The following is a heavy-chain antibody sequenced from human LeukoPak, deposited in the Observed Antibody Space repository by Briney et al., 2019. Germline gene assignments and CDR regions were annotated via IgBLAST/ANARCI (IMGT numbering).Heavy chain of an antibody. D-gene: IGHD6-19*01. CDR1: GGSISSSGYF. V-gene: IGHV4-39*07. CDR2: IYYSGST. Sequence: SSETLSLTCNVSGGSISSSGYFWGWIRQPPGKGLEWIGSIYYSGSTYYNPSLKSRVTISVDTSKNQFSLKLSSVTAADTAVYYCARLVPYSSGWYELVHDAFDIWGQGTMVTVSS. J-gene: IGHJ3*02. CDR3: ARLVPYSSGWYELVHDAFDI.